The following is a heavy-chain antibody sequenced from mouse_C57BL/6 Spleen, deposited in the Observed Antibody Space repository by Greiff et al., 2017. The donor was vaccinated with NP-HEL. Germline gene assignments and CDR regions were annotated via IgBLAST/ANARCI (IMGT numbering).Heavy chain of an antibody. Sequence: QVHVKQPGAELVRPGSSVKLSCKASGYTFTSYWMDWVKQRPGQGLEWIGNIYPSDSETHYNQKFKDKATLTVDKSSSTAYMQLSSLTSEDSAVYYCATLTTYYAMDYWGQGTSVTVSS. D-gene: IGHD1-1*01. CDR3: ATLTTYYAMDY. V-gene: IGHV1-61*01. J-gene: IGHJ4*01. CDR1: GYTFTSYW. CDR2: IYPSDSET.